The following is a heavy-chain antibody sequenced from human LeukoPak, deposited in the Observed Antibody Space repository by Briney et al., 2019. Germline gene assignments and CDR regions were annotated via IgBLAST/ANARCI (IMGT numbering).Heavy chain of an antibody. Sequence: GGPLRLSCAASGFTFSSYAMNWVRQAPGKGLEWVSGISDSGGITYYADSVKGRFTISRDNSKNTLYLQMNSLRAEDTAVYYCQLAGYCSSTSCSSKYYFDYWGQGTLVTVSS. J-gene: IGHJ4*02. CDR3: QLAGYCSSTSCSSKYYFDY. CDR1: GFTFSSYA. CDR2: ISDSGGIT. D-gene: IGHD2-2*01. V-gene: IGHV3-23*01.